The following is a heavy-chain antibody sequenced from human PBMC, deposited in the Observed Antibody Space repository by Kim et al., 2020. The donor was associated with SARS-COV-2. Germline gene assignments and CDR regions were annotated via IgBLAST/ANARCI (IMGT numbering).Heavy chain of an antibody. Sequence: GGSLRLSCAASGFTFSSYSMNWVRQAPGKGLEWVSYISSSSSTIYYADSVKGRFTISRDNAKNSLYLQMNSLRDEDTAVYYCARDRALIQLWPIFDYWGQGTLVTVSS. V-gene: IGHV3-48*02. CDR3: ARDRALIQLWPIFDY. CDR2: ISSSSSTI. D-gene: IGHD5-18*01. J-gene: IGHJ4*02. CDR1: GFTFSSYS.